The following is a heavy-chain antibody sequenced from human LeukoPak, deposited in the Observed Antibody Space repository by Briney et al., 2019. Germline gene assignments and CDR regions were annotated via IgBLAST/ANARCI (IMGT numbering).Heavy chain of an antibody. V-gene: IGHV4-39*07. CDR3: ARWANRRDGYKRGSSGYFQH. CDR1: GGSISSSSYY. J-gene: IGHJ1*01. D-gene: IGHD5-24*01. Sequence: PSETLSLTCTVSGGSISSSSYYWSWIRQPPGKGLEWIGEINHSGSTNYNPSLKSRVTISVDTSKNQFSLKLSSVTAADTAVYYCARWANRRDGYKRGSSGYFQHWGQGTLVTVSS. CDR2: INHSGST.